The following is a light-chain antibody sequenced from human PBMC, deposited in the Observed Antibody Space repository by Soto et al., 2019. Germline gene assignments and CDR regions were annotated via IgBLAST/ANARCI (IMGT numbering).Light chain of an antibody. CDR2: GAS. CDR1: QSVTNNF. J-gene: IGKJ3*01. CDR3: QQYGTPLFT. V-gene: IGKV3-20*01. Sequence: IVLTQSPGTLSLSPGESATLSCGASQSVTNNFLAWYQQKPGQAPRLLLYGASSRATGVPDRFSGSGSGTDFTLTISRLEPGDFAVYYCQQYGTPLFTFGPGTKVDI.